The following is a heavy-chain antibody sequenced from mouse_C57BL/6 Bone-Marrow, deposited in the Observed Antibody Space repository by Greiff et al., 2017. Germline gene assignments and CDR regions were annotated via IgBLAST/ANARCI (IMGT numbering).Heavy chain of an antibody. CDR2: IDPANGDT. D-gene: IGHD1-1*01. V-gene: IGHV14-4*01. Sequence: EVQLQQSGAELVRPGASVKLSCTASGFNIKDDYMHWVKQRPEQGLEWIGWIDPANGDTEYASKFQGKATITADTSSNTAYLQLSSLTSEDTAVYYCTTNYDGSRTGFAYWGQGTLVTVSA. CDR3: TTNYDGSRTGFAY. CDR1: GFNIKDDY. J-gene: IGHJ3*01.